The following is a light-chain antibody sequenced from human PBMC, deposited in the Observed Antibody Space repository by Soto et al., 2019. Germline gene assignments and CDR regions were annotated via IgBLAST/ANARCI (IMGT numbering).Light chain of an antibody. J-gene: IGKJ5*01. CDR3: RQYNNWLSN. CDR2: GAS. Sequence: EIVMTQSPANLSVSRGDGAPLSCRASQSVSSNLAWYQQKTGQAPRLLIYGASTRATGIPARFRCSGSGPDFTPTSSSLPSEDFVVYYWRQYNNWLSNFGQGTRLEIK. CDR1: QSVSSN. V-gene: IGKV3-15*01.